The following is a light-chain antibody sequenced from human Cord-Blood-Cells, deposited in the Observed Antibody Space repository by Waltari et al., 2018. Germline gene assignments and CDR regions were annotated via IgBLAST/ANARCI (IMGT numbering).Light chain of an antibody. J-gene: IGKJ2*04. V-gene: IGKV1-39*01. Sequence: IQMTQSPSSLSASVGDRVTITYRAIQSISSDVNWSQQKPGKAPKLLIYAASSLQSGVRSRFSGSGSGTDFTLTISSQQPKDFATYYCQQSYSTPCSFGQGTKLEIK. CDR3: QQSYSTPCS. CDR1: QSISSD. CDR2: AAS.